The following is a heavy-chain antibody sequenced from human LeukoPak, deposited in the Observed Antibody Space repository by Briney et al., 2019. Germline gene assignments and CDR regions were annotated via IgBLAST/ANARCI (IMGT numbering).Heavy chain of an antibody. CDR3: TTDPGDYADF. Sequence: GRSLRLSCAASGFTFSSYGMHWVRQAPGKGLEWVGRIKNRADGGTTDYAAPVKGRFTISRDDSRNTLYLQMNSLQTEDTAVYFCTTDPGDYADFWGQGAQVTVSS. J-gene: IGHJ4*02. D-gene: IGHD2-21*01. CDR2: IKNRADGGTT. CDR1: GFTFSSYG. V-gene: IGHV3-15*01.